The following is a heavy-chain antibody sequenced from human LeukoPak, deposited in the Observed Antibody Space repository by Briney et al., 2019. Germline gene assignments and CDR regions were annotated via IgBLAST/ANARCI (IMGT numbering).Heavy chain of an antibody. CDR1: GGSVSSGSNY. J-gene: IGHJ4*02. CDR3: ARDTGYCSGGSCYHNYFDY. CDR2: IYYTGNT. Sequence: SETLSLTCTVSGGSVSSGSNYWSWIRQPPGKGLEWIGYIYYTGNTNYNPSLKSRVTISVDTSKNQFSLKLSSVTAADTAVYYCARDTGYCSGGSCYHNYFDYLGQGTLVTVSS. D-gene: IGHD2-15*01. V-gene: IGHV4-61*01.